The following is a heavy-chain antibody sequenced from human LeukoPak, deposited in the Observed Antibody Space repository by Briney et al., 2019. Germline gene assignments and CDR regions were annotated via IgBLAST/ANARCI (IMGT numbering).Heavy chain of an antibody. CDR1: GASVTTYY. J-gene: IGHJ4*02. Sequence: KPSETLSLTCTVSGASVTTYYWSWIRQPAGKGLEWIGRIYSSGTTNYNLSLRGRVTMSLDTSRNQFSLKLSSVVAADTAMYYCARDYDKAFDYWGQGTLVTVSS. V-gene: IGHV4-4*07. CDR3: ARDYDKAFDY. D-gene: IGHD3-16*01. CDR2: IYSSGTT.